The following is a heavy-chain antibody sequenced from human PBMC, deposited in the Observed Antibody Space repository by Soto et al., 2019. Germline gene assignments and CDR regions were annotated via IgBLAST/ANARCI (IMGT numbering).Heavy chain of an antibody. J-gene: IGHJ4*02. CDR1: GGSISSGGYY. CDR3: ARDKITGLFDY. Sequence: SETLSLTCTVSGGSISSGGYYWTWIRQPPGTGLEWIGEINHSGSTNYNPSLKSRVTISVDTSKNQFSLKLTSVTAADTAVYYCARDKITGLFDYWGQGTLVPVSS. V-gene: IGHV4-39*07. D-gene: IGHD2-8*02. CDR2: INHSGST.